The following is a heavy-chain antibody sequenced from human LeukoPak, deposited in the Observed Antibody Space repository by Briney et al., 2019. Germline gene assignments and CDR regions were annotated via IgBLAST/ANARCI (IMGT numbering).Heavy chain of an antibody. CDR1: GYSISSGYY. J-gene: IGHJ6*03. Sequence: SETLSLTCTVSGYSISSGYYWGWIRQPPGKGLEWIGTVFHSGSTNYNPSLKSRVTISVDTSKNQFSLKLSSVTAADTAVYYCARRVRSYYYYYMDVWGKGTTVTISS. CDR2: VFHSGST. CDR3: ARRVRSYYYYYMDV. V-gene: IGHV4-38-2*02.